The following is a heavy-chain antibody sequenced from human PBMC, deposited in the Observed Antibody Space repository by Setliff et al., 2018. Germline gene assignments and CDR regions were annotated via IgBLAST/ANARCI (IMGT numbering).Heavy chain of an antibody. J-gene: IGHJ6*02. D-gene: IGHD5-12*01. CDR2: IYTGGST. Sequence: PGESLTISCAASGFTVRSYYMTWVRQAPGKGLEWVSVIYTGGSTYYADSVKGRFTISRDDSNNTLYLQMTSLRAEDTAVYYCAGCGYGQYYAMDVWGQGTTVTVSS. V-gene: IGHV3-66*01. CDR3: AGCGYGQYYAMDV. CDR1: GFTVRSYY.